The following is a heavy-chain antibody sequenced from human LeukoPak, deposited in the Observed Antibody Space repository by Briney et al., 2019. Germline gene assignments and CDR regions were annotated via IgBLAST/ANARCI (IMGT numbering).Heavy chain of an antibody. V-gene: IGHV3-48*04. CDR2: ISSSSSTI. D-gene: IGHD6-13*01. J-gene: IGHJ4*02. CDR1: GFTFSSYS. CDR3: ARAWYSSSPTPPDY. Sequence: QTGGSLRLSCAASGFTFSSYSMNWVRQAPGKGLEWVSYISSSSSTIYYADSVKGRFTISRDNAKNSLYLQMNSLRAEDTAVYYCARAWYSSSPTPPDYWGQGTLVTVAS.